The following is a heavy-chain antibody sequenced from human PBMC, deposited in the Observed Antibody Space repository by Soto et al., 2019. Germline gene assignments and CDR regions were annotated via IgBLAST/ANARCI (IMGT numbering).Heavy chain of an antibody. J-gene: IGHJ4*02. CDR2: ISDYNGNT. CDR1: GYTFTSYG. Sequence: QVQLVQSGAEVKKPGASVKVSCKASGYTFTSYGISWVRQAPGQGLEWMGWISDYNGNTNYAKKLQGRVTKTTDTSTSTAYMELRSLRSDDRAVYYCARDTAYYDSSDGPVYWGQGTLVTVSS. CDR3: ARDTAYYDSSDGPVY. D-gene: IGHD3-22*01. V-gene: IGHV1-18*01.